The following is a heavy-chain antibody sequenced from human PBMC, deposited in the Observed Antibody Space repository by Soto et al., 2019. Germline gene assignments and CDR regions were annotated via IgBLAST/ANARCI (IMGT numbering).Heavy chain of an antibody. CDR2: IYYSGST. D-gene: IGHD2-2*02. J-gene: IGHJ5*02. CDR3: AVVPAAIGYFRFFDP. Sequence: PSETLSLTCTVSGGSISSGDYYWSWIRQPPGKGLEWIGYIYYSGSTYYNPSLKSRVTISVDTSKNQFSLKPSSVTAADTAVYYCAVVPAAIGYFRFFDPWGQGTLVTVSS. V-gene: IGHV4-30-4*01. CDR1: GGSISSGDYY.